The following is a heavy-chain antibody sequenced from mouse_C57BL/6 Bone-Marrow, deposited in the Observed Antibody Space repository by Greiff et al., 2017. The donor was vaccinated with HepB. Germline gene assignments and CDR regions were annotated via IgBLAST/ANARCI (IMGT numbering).Heavy chain of an antibody. CDR3: ARSVMITTGYYYAMDY. CDR2: IWSGGST. V-gene: IGHV2-2*01. D-gene: IGHD2-4*01. J-gene: IGHJ4*01. Sequence: VQLQQSGPGLVQPSQSLSITCTVSGFSLTSYGVHWVRQSPGKGLEWLGVIWSGGSTDYNAAFISRLSISKDNSKSQVFFKMNSLQADDTAIYYCARSVMITTGYYYAMDYWGQGTSVTVSS. CDR1: GFSLTSYG.